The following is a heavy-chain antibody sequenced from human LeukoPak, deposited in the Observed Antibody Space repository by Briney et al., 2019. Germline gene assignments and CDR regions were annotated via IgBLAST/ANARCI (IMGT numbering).Heavy chain of an antibody. V-gene: IGHV4-30-2*01. Sequence: SQTLSLTCAVSGGSISSGGYSWSWIRQPPGKGLEWIGYIYHSGSTYYNPSLKSRVTISVDRSKNQFSLKLSSVTAADTAVYYCARAGYYDSSGYPIEAFDIWGQGTMVTVSS. CDR2: IYHSGST. J-gene: IGHJ3*02. D-gene: IGHD3-22*01. CDR3: ARAGYYDSSGYPIEAFDI. CDR1: GGSISSGGYS.